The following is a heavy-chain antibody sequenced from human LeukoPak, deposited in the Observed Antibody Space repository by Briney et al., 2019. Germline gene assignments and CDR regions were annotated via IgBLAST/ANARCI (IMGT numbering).Heavy chain of an antibody. CDR2: MNPNSGNT. CDR1: GYTFTSYD. J-gene: IGHJ4*02. V-gene: IGHV1-8*01. Sequence: ASVTVSCKASGYTFTSYDINWVRQAPGQGLEWMGWMNPNSGNTGYAQKFQGRVTMTRNTSISTAYMELSSLRSEDTAVYYCARVYCSSTSCYISDYWGQGTLVTVSS. D-gene: IGHD2-2*02. CDR3: ARVYCSSTSCYISDY.